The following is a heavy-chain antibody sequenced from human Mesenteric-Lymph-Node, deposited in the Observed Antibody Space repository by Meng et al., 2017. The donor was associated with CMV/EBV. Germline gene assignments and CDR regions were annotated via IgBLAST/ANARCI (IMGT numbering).Heavy chain of an antibody. CDR2: INPNSGGT. D-gene: IGHD5-12*01. Sequence: SCKASGYTFTGYYMHWVRQAPGQGVEWMGRINPNSGGTNYAQKFQGRVTMTRDTSISTAYMELSSLTSEDTAVYYCARRGSGGYFVLWGQGTLVTVSS. CDR3: ARRGSGGYFVL. J-gene: IGHJ4*02. CDR1: GYTFTGYY. V-gene: IGHV1-2*06.